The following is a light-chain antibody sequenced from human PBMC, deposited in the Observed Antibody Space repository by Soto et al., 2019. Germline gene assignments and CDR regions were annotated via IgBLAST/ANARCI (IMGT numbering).Light chain of an antibody. Sequence: QLVLTQSPSASASLGASVKLTCTLSSGHSDYAIAWHQQQPEKGPRYLMKVNSDGSHQKGDGIPDRFSGSSSGAERYLSISSLQSEDEADYYCHTWGTAIQAFGGGTKVTVL. J-gene: IGLJ3*02. CDR3: HTWGTAIQA. V-gene: IGLV4-69*01. CDR2: VNSDGSH. CDR1: SGHSDYA.